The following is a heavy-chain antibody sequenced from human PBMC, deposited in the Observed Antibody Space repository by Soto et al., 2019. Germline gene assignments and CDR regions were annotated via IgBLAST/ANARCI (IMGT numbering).Heavy chain of an antibody. CDR3: ARQYSSSWYYFDY. V-gene: IGHV4-30-4*01. CDR2: IYYSGST. CDR1: GGSISSGDYY. D-gene: IGHD6-13*01. J-gene: IGHJ4*02. Sequence: SETLSLTCTVSGGSISSGDYYWSGIRQPPGKGLEWIGYIYYSGSTYYNPSLKSRVTISVDTSKNQFSLKLSSVTAADTAVYYCARQYSSSWYYFDYWGQGTLVTVSS.